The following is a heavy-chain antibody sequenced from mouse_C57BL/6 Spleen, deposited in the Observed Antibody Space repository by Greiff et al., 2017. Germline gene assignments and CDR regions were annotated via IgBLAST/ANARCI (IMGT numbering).Heavy chain of an antibody. Sequence: QVQLQQPGAELVMPGASVKLSCTASGYTFTSYWMHWVKQRPGQGLEWIGEIDPSDSYTNYTQKFKGKSTLTVDKSSSTAYMQLSSLTSEDAAVYYWARGLAGIDYFDDWGQGTTLTVSS. CDR1: GYTFTSYW. CDR2: IDPSDSYT. J-gene: IGHJ2*01. V-gene: IGHV1-69*01. CDR3: ARGLAGIDYFDD. D-gene: IGHD4-1*01.